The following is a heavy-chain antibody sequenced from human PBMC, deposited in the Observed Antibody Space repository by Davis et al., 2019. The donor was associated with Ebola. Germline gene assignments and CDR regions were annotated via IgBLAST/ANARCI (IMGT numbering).Heavy chain of an antibody. J-gene: IGHJ4*02. CDR2: ISGSGGST. Sequence: GESLKISCAASGFTFSSYSMNWVRQAPGKGLEWVSAISGSGGSTYYADSVKGRFTISRDNSKNTLYLQMNSLRAEDTAVYYCAKAPSIVAAAEQWGQGTLVTVSS. CDR3: AKAPSIVAAAEQ. D-gene: IGHD6-13*01. V-gene: IGHV3-23*01. CDR1: GFTFSSYS.